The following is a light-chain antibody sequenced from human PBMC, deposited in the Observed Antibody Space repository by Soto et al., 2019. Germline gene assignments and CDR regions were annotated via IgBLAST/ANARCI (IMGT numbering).Light chain of an antibody. J-gene: IGKJ1*01. V-gene: IGKV1-6*01. Sequence: IHMSEAPSXLSSSFXXXXTXTXLAAESISRHLNWYQQKPGKAPKLLIYDASSLQSGVPSRFSGSGSGTDFTHTTGRLRVGEVATYHCPQAYATPSPFTQGTKVDIK. CDR3: PQAYATPSP. CDR1: ESISRH. CDR2: DAS.